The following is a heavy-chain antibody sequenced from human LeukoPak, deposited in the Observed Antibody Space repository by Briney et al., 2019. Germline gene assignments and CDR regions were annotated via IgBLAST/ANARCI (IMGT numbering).Heavy chain of an antibody. CDR3: ARTSGYRAFDI. D-gene: IGHD3-22*01. Sequence: SETLSLTCSVSGGSISSYYWSWIRQPPGKELEYIGYIFYSGRTNYNPSLKSRLTISVDTSKNQFSLRLSSVTAADTAIYYCARTSGYRAFDIWGQGTMVTVSS. CDR1: GGSISSYY. V-gene: IGHV4-59*12. CDR2: IFYSGRT. J-gene: IGHJ3*02.